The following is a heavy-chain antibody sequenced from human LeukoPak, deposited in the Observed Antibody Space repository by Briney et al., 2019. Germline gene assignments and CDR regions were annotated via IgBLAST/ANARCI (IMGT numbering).Heavy chain of an antibody. J-gene: IGHJ4*02. CDR2: IYFSGNT. CDR3: ATSPGDLLYRWDY. D-gene: IGHD3-10*01. CDR1: GGSISNYD. Sequence: SETLSLTCTVSGGSISNYDWTWIRQPPGKGLEWIGYIYFSGNTNYNPSLKSRVTISEDTSKKQFSLKLSSVTAADTAVYYCATSPGDLLYRWDYWGQGTLVTVFS. V-gene: IGHV4-59*01.